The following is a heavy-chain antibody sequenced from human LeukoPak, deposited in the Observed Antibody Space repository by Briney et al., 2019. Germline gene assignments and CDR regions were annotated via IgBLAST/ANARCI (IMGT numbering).Heavy chain of an antibody. CDR3: ARTDSSGWWGY. Sequence: SETLSLTCTVSGGSISSYYWSWIRQPPGKGLEWIGYIYYSGSTNYNPSLESRVTISVDTSKNQFSLKLSSVTAADTAVYYCARTDSSGWWGYWGQGTLVTVSS. V-gene: IGHV4-59*01. CDR1: GGSISSYY. J-gene: IGHJ4*02. CDR2: IYYSGST. D-gene: IGHD6-19*01.